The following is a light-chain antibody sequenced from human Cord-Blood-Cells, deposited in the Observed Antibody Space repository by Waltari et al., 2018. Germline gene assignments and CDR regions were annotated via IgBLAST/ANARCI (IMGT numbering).Light chain of an antibody. V-gene: IGLV2-23*03. J-gene: IGLJ2*01. CDR2: EGS. CDR1: SSEVGSYNL. CDR3: CSYAGSSTFEV. Sequence: QSALTHPASVSGSPGQSITLSCNGTSSEVGSYNLVSWYQQHPGKAPKLMIYEGSKRPSGVSNRFSGSKSGNTASLTISGLQAEDEADYYCCSYAGSSTFEVFGGGTKLTVL.